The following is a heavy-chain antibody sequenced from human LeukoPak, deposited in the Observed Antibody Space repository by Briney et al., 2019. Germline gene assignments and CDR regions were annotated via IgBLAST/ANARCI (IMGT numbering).Heavy chain of an antibody. J-gene: IGHJ4*02. D-gene: IGHD6-13*01. CDR2: ICYSGST. Sequence: SETLSLTCTVSGGSISSYYWSWMRQPPGKGLEWIGYICYSGSTNYNPSLKSRVTISVDTSKNQFSLKLSSVTAADTAVYYCARGQQKLLPFDYWGQGTLVTVSS. CDR1: GGSISSYY. V-gene: IGHV4-59*01. CDR3: ARGQQKLLPFDY.